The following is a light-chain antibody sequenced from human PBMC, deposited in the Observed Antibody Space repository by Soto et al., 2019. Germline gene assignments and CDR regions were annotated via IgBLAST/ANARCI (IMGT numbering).Light chain of an antibody. V-gene: IGKV3-15*01. CDR1: QSISDT. CDR2: GAS. Sequence: EIVMTQSPATLSVSPGGRATLSCRASQSISDTLAWYQQKPGQAPRLLIHGASTRATGFPARFSGSGSGTDFTLTISSLQSKDFAVYYCQQYNNWPWTFGQGTKVDIK. J-gene: IGKJ1*01. CDR3: QQYNNWPWT.